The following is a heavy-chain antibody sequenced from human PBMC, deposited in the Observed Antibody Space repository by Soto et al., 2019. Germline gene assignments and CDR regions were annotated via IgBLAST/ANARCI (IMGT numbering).Heavy chain of an antibody. J-gene: IGHJ6*02. CDR2: IIPIFGTA. V-gene: IGHV1-69*12. D-gene: IGHD2-2*01. CDR1: GGTFSSYD. Sequence: QVQLVQSGAEVKKPGSSVKVSCKASGGTFSSYDISWVRQAPGQGLEWLGGIIPIFGTANYAQKCQGRVTITADESTSTAYMDLSSLRSEDTAVYYCARHVPAAGYYYGMDVWGQGTTVTVSS. CDR3: ARHVPAAGYYYGMDV.